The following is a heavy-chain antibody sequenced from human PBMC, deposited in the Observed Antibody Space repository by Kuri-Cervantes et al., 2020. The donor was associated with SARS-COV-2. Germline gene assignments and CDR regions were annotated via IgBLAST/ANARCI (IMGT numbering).Heavy chain of an antibody. V-gene: IGHV3-53*05. CDR3: AKGGETAYDSSLDY. D-gene: IGHD3-22*01. J-gene: IGHJ4*02. CDR1: GFSVSTNY. CDR2: IYSGTTTYHATT. Sequence: GGSLRLSCAASGFSVSTNYMNWVRQAPGKGLEWTSVIYSGTTTYHATTFYADSVQGRFTISRDNSKNTLYLQMNSLRAEDTAVYYCAKGGETAYDSSLDYWGQGTLVTVSS.